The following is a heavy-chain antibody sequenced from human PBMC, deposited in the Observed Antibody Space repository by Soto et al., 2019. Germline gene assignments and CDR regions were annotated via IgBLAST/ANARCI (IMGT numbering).Heavy chain of an antibody. V-gene: IGHV5-10-1*01. D-gene: IGHD2-21*01. Sequence: GQSLKISGKGSGYSFAGYWISWVRQMPGKGLHWKGRIAPSDSQSYYSSSFRGHVTISAAKSITTVILQWSSLRASVTAMYYCPRNLYASGCGPTAHSFFVSCGQGTLVRVSS. J-gene: IGHJ4*02. CDR3: PRNLYASGCGPTAHSFFVS. CDR2: IAPSDSQS. CDR1: GYSFAGYW.